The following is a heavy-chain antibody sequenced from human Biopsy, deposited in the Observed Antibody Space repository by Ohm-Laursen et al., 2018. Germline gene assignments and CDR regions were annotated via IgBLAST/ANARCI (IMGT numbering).Heavy chain of an antibody. J-gene: IGHJ4*02. D-gene: IGHD3-10*01. Sequence: GSLRLSCPASGFSFRNYAMSWVRQAPGKGLEWLSASRGRGDAPSSADSVEGRFTISKDISKNTLYLQMNSLSVDDTAIYYCAKNQAHNEGVTDHFDSWGQGTLFTVSS. CDR3: AKNQAHNEGVTDHFDS. CDR1: GFSFRNYA. V-gene: IGHV3-23*01. CDR2: SRGRGDAP.